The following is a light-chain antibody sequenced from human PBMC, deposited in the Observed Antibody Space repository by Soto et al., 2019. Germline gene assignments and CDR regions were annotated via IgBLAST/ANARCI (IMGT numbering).Light chain of an antibody. V-gene: IGLV2-14*01. CDR3: SSYTRSTTWL. CDR1: ISDVGAYNY. CDR2: EVS. J-gene: IGLJ3*02. Sequence: QSALTQPAPVSGSPGQSITISCTGSISDVGAYNYVSWYQQHPGKAPKLMIYEVSNRPSGVAFRFSGSKSGNTASLTISGLHAEDEGDYFCSSYTRSTTWLFGGGTKVTVL.